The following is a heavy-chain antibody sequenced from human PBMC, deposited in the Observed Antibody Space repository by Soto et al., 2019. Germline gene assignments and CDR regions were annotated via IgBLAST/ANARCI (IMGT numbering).Heavy chain of an antibody. V-gene: IGHV1-18*04. CDR3: ERDYSSSCSEF. Sequence: ASVKVSCKTSGYTFSSYGTSWVRQAPGQGLEWMGWISGYNGNTNYAQKFQDRITMTTDTSTSTVYMELRSLRSDDTAMYYCERDYSSSCSEFWGQGTQVTVSS. CDR2: ISGYNGNT. J-gene: IGHJ4*02. D-gene: IGHD6-13*01. CDR1: GYTFSSYG.